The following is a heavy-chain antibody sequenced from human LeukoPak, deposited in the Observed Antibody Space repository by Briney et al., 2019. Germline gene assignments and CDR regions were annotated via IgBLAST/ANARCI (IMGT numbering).Heavy chain of an antibody. CDR1: GVSISSGSYY. D-gene: IGHD3-22*01. V-gene: IGHV4-61*02. CDR3: ARPSTYYYDSSGHGAFDI. Sequence: PSQTLSLTCTVSGVSISSGSYYWSWIRQPAGKGLEWIGRIYTSGSTNYNPSLKSRVTISVDTSKNQFSLKLSSVTAADTAVYYCARPSTYYYDSSGHGAFDIWGQGTMVTVSS. J-gene: IGHJ3*02. CDR2: IYTSGST.